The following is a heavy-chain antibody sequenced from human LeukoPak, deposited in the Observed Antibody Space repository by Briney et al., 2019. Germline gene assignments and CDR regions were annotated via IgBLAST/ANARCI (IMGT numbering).Heavy chain of an antibody. J-gene: IGHJ5*02. CDR2: VIPIFGTA. Sequence: APVKVSCKASGGTLSSYAISWGRKAPGQRLEWMGGVIPIFGTANYAQKFQGRVAITADESTSTAYMELSSLRSEDTAVYYCARVKPAYCGGDCYWYNWFDPWGQGTLVTVSS. V-gene: IGHV1-69*01. CDR1: GGTLSSYA. CDR3: ARVKPAYCGGDCYWYNWFDP. D-gene: IGHD2-21*02.